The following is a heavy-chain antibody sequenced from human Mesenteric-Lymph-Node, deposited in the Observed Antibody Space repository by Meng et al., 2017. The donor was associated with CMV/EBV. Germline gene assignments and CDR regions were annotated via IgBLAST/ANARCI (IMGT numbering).Heavy chain of an antibody. V-gene: IGHV3-30*02. D-gene: IGHD1-14*01. CDR3: AKGTGDLEKYALDF. CDR2: IWYDGSSG. J-gene: IGHJ6*02. Sequence: GGSLRLSCAASGFTFSSYWMSWVRQAPGKGLEWVAFIWYDGSSGYYVDSVKGRFTISRDNSRNTLFLQMNSLRGEDTAVYYCAKGTGDLEKYALDFWGQGTTVTVSS. CDR1: GFTFSSYW.